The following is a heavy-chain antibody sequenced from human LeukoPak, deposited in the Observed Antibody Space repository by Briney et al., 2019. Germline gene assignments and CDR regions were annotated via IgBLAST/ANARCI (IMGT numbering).Heavy chain of an antibody. CDR3: ARGSRGYSGYAER. Sequence: SETLSLTCTVSGGSISSYYWSWIRQPPGKGLEWIGYIYYSGNTNYNPSLKSRVTISVGTSKNQFSLKLSSVTAADTAVYYCARGSRGYSGYAERWGQGTLVTVSS. CDR1: GGSISSYY. D-gene: IGHD5-12*01. V-gene: IGHV4-59*01. CDR2: IYYSGNT. J-gene: IGHJ4*02.